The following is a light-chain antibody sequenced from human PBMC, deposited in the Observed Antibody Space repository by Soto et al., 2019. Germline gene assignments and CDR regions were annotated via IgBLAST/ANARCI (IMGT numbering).Light chain of an antibody. CDR2: AAS. V-gene: IGKV1-39*01. CDR3: QQSYSTPLT. CDR1: QSISSY. J-gene: IGKJ4*01. Sequence: DIQMTQSPSSLSASVGDRVTITCRASQSISSYLNWYQQKPGKAPKLLIYAASSLQSGVPSRLSGSGSVTDFTPTISSLQPEDFATYYCQQSYSTPLTFGGGTKVDIK.